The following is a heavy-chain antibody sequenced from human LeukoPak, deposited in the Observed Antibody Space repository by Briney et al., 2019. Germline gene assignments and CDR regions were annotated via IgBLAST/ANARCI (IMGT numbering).Heavy chain of an antibody. CDR3: ARDHTDLLLWFGELLGWFDP. J-gene: IGHJ5*02. V-gene: IGHV1-2*02. CDR1: GYTFTVYY. CDR2: INLNSGGR. Sequence: ASVKLSCTASGYTFTVYYIHWVRQGPGPGLEWVGGINLNSGGRNYEQKFQGRVTMIRDTSISTAYMEVSRLGSDDTAVYYCARDHTDLLLWFGELLGWFDPWGQGTLVTVSS. D-gene: IGHD3-10*01.